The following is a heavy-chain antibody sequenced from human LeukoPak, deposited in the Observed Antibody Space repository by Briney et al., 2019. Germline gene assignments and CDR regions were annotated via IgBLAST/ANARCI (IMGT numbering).Heavy chain of an antibody. J-gene: IGHJ4*02. CDR3: AREVGATTN. Sequence: SETLSLTCTVSGGSVSSGSYYWSWIRQPPGKGLEWIGYIYYSGSTNYNPSLKNRVTISVDTSKNQFSLKLSSVTAADTAVYYCAREVGATTNWGQGALVTVSS. CDR2: IYYSGST. D-gene: IGHD1-26*01. V-gene: IGHV4-61*01. CDR1: GGSVSSGSYY.